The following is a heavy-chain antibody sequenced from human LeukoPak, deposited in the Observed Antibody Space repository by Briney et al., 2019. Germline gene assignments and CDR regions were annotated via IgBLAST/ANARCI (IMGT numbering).Heavy chain of an antibody. CDR3: AREVYSSSWREYYYYYYMDV. Sequence: GASVKVSCKASGGTFSSYAISWVRQAPGQGLEWMGGIIPIFGTANYAQKFQGRVTITTDESTSTAYMELSSLRSEDTAVYYCAREVYSSSWREYYYYYYMDVWGKGTTVTVSS. CDR1: GGTFSSYA. D-gene: IGHD6-13*01. CDR2: IIPIFGTA. V-gene: IGHV1-69*05. J-gene: IGHJ6*03.